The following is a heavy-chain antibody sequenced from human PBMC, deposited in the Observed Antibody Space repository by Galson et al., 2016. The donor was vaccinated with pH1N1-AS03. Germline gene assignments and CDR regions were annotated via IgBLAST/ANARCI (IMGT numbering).Heavy chain of an antibody. J-gene: IGHJ4*02. CDR1: GGSISSGNNH. Sequence: QVQVQESGPGLVKPSETLSLTCTVSGGSISSGNNHGGWIRQPPGKGLEWIGTIHYGGSTYYNPSLKSRVTISVDVSKNQFSLSLNSVTAADTSVYYCAIYTSTAADYWGQGTLVTVSS. CDR3: AIYTSTAADY. V-gene: IGHV4-39*01. CDR2: IHYGGST. D-gene: IGHD2/OR15-2a*01.